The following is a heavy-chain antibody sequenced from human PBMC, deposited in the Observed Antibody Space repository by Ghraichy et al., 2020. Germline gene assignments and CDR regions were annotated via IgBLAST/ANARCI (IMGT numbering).Heavy chain of an antibody. CDR1: GFTFSSYA. D-gene: IGHD1-1*01. Sequence: LSLTCAASGFTFSSYAMSWVRQAPGKGLEWVSSISASGGSTYYADSVMGRFTISRDNSKNTLYLQMNSLRAEDTAVYYCAKDRDQRSRGGFDYWGQGTLVTVSS. CDR3: AKDRDQRSRGGFDY. V-gene: IGHV3-23*01. CDR2: ISASGGST. J-gene: IGHJ4*02.